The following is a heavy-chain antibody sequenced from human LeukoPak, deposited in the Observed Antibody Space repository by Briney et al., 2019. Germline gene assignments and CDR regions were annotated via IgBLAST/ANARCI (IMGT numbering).Heavy chain of an antibody. J-gene: IGHJ4*02. CDR3: ARCRDGYNFLDY. CDR1: GGSISSYY. V-gene: IGHV4-59*08. CDR2: IYYSGST. D-gene: IGHD5-24*01. Sequence: SSETLSLTCTVSGGSISSYYWSWIRQPPGKGREWIGYIYYSGSTNYNPSLKSRVTISVDTSKNQFSLKLSSVTAADTAVYYCARCRDGYNFLDYWGQGTLVTVSS.